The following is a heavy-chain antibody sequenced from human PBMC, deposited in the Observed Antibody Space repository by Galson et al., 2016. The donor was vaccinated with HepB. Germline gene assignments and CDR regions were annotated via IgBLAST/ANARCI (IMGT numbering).Heavy chain of an antibody. V-gene: IGHV3-33*01. Sequence: SLRLSCAASGFTLSKYGMHWVRQAPGKGLEWVAVIWYDETNEEYADSVKGRFTISRDNSKNTLYLQMEGLRAEDTAQYYCARVDSGYDSGKLDYWGQGTLVTVSS. J-gene: IGHJ4*02. CDR2: IWYDETNE. CDR3: ARVDSGYDSGKLDY. CDR1: GFTLSKYG. D-gene: IGHD3-10*01.